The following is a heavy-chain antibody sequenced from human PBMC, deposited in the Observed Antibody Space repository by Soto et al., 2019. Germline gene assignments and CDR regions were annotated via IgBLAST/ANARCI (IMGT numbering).Heavy chain of an antibody. D-gene: IGHD6-25*01. CDR3: AGEVGDAAYFDY. J-gene: IGHJ4*02. CDR2: IIPIFGTA. CDR1: GGTFSSYA. V-gene: IGHV1-69*13. Sequence: SVKVSCKASGGTFSSYAISWVRQAPGQGLEWMGGIIPIFGTANYAQKFQGRVTITADESTSTAYMELSSLRSEDTAVYYCAGEVGDAAYFDYWGQGTLVTVSS.